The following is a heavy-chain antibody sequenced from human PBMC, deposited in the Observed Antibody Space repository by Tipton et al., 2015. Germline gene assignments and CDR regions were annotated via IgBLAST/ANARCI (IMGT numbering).Heavy chain of an antibody. Sequence: TLSLTCTVSGGSISSSGYYWGWIRQPPGKGLEWIGSIYYSGSTYYNPSLKSRVTISVDTSMDQFSLRLTSVTAADTAVYYCARHGFEDSTFDYWGQGTLVTVSS. J-gene: IGHJ4*02. D-gene: IGHD3-16*01. CDR2: IYYSGST. CDR1: GGSISSSGYY. V-gene: IGHV4-39*01. CDR3: ARHGFEDSTFDY.